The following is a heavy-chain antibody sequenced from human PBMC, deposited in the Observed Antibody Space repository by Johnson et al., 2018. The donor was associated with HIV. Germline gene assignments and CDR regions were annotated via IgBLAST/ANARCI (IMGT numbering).Heavy chain of an antibody. Sequence: QVQLVESGGGLVKPGGSLRLSCAASGFTFSDYYMSWIRQAPGTGLEWVAFISSAASTISYADSVKGRFTISRDNTKNSLFVQMDSLTVEDTAVYYCARGEQDAFDIWGQGTMVTVSS. D-gene: IGHD1-26*01. V-gene: IGHV3-11*04. CDR2: ISSAASTI. CDR3: ARGEQDAFDI. J-gene: IGHJ3*02. CDR1: GFTFSDYY.